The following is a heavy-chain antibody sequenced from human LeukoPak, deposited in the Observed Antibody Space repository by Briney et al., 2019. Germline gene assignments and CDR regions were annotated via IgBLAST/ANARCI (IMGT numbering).Heavy chain of an antibody. CDR2: INHSGST. CDR3: ARGGYCSSTSCYLENITTFDY. CDR1: GGSISSGDYS. J-gene: IGHJ4*02. D-gene: IGHD2-2*01. Sequence: PSQTLSLTCTVSGGSISSGDYSWSWVRQPPGKGLEWIGEINHSGSTNYNPSLKSRVTISVDTSKNQFSLKLSSVTAADTAVYYCARGGYCSSTSCYLENITTFDYWGQGTLVTVSS. V-gene: IGHV4-30-2*01.